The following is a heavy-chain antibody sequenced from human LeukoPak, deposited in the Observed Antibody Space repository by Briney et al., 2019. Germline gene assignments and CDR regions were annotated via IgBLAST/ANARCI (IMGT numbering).Heavy chain of an antibody. Sequence: PGGSLRLSCAASGFTFSSYWMSWVRQAPGKGLEWVANIKQDGSEKYYVDSVKGRFTISRDNAKNSLYLQMNSLRAEDTAVYYCARDVIAYYYDSSGYPSFEYWGQGTLVTVSS. J-gene: IGHJ4*02. CDR2: IKQDGSEK. CDR3: ARDVIAYYYDSSGYPSFEY. D-gene: IGHD3-22*01. V-gene: IGHV3-7*01. CDR1: GFTFSSYW.